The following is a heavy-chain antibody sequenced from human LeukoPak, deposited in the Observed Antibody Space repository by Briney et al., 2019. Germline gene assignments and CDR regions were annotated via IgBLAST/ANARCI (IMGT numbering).Heavy chain of an antibody. J-gene: IGHJ4*02. Sequence: GGSLRLSCVASGFPFSSYWMHWVRQAPGKGLVWVSRINSDGSDSSYADSVKGRFTISRDNAKNTLYLQLNSLRAEDTAVYYCARASDSSGYYDYWGQGTLVTVSS. V-gene: IGHV3-74*01. CDR3: ARASDSSGYYDY. CDR2: INSDGSDS. CDR1: GFPFSSYW. D-gene: IGHD3-22*01.